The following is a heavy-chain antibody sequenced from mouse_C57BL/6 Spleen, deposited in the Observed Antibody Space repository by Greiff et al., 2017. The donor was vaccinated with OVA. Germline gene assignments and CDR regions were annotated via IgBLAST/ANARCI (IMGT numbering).Heavy chain of an antibody. CDR2: IYPGDGDT. CDR3: AKFSYYYGSSYWYFDV. CDR1: GYAFSSSW. J-gene: IGHJ1*03. V-gene: IGHV1-82*01. Sequence: VQLVESGPELVKPGASVKISCKASGYAFSSSWMNWVKRRPGKGLEWIGRIYPGDGDTNYNGKFKGKATLTAEKSSSTAYMQLSSLTSEDSAVYFCAKFSYYYGSSYWYFDVWGTGTTVTVSS. D-gene: IGHD1-1*01.